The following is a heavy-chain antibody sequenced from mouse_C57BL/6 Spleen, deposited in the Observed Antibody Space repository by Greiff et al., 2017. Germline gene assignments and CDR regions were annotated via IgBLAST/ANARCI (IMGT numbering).Heavy chain of an antibody. D-gene: IGHD3-1*01. J-gene: IGHJ4*01. CDR3: AKNGALAMDY. V-gene: IGHV3-6*01. CDR2: ISYDGNN. CDR1: GYSITSGYY. Sequence: EVKLVESGPGLVKPSQSLSLTCSVTGYSITSGYYWNWIRQFPGNKLEWMGYISYDGNNNYNPSLKNRISITRDTSKNQFFLKLNSVTTEDTATYYCAKNGALAMDYWGQGTSVTVSS.